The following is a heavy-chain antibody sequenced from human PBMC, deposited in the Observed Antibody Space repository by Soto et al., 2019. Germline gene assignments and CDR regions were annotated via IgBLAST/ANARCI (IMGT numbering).Heavy chain of an antibody. J-gene: IGHJ6*02. CDR1: GFSLNTNGMG. CDR3: AGCNYESGLDV. D-gene: IGHD1-26*01. V-gene: IGHV2-5*02. Sequence: QITLKESGPTLVRPTQTLTLTCSFSGFSLNTNGMGVGWIRQPPGKALEWLAFIYWDEDKRYSPSLKTRLTVTTDTSKNEVVLTLTNLDPLDTGTYYCAGCNYESGLDVWGQGTTVTLSS. CDR2: IYWDEDK.